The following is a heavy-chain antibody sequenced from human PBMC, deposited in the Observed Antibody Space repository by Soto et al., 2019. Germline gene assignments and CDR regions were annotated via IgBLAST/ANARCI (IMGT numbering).Heavy chain of an antibody. D-gene: IGHD2-8*01. J-gene: IGHJ2*01. CDR2: IFDSGST. CDR1: GGSISGGVHS. Sequence: QVQLQESDPGLVKPSETLSLTCTVSGGSISGGVHSWSWIRQPPGKGLEWIGHIFDSGSTYYNPSIKSRLTISVDTSKNQFTLRLSSVTAADTAVYYCAREIMPLTNDWYFDLWGRGTLVTVSS. CDR3: AREIMPLTNDWYFDL. V-gene: IGHV4-30-4*01.